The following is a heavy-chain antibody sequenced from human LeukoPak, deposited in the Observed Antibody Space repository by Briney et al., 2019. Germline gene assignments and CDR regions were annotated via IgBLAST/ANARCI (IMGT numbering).Heavy chain of an antibody. D-gene: IGHD6-6*01. Sequence: SETLSLTCTVSGGSISSYYWSWIRQPLGKGLEWIGYIYYSGSTNYNPSLKSQVTLSVDTSKNQFSLKLSSVTAADTAVYYCARHSSSSPYFDYWGQGTLVTVSS. J-gene: IGHJ4*02. CDR3: ARHSSSSPYFDY. CDR1: GGSISSYY. CDR2: IYYSGST. V-gene: IGHV4-59*08.